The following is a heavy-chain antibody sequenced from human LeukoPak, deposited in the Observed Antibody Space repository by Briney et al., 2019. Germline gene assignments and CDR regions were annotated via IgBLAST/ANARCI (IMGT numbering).Heavy chain of an antibody. Sequence: GRSLRLSCAASGFTFSSYAMHWVRQAPGKGLEWVAVISYDGSNKYYADSVKGRFTISRDNSKNTLYLQMNSLRAEDTAVYYCARDSQGVIPIFGVVIPWGQGTLVTVSS. D-gene: IGHD3-3*01. CDR1: GFTFSSYA. V-gene: IGHV3-30-3*01. CDR3: ARDSQGVIPIFGVVIP. J-gene: IGHJ5*02. CDR2: ISYDGSNK.